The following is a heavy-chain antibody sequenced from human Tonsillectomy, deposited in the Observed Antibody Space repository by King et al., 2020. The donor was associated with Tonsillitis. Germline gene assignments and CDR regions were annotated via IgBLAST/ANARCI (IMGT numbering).Heavy chain of an antibody. D-gene: IGHD6-6*01. J-gene: IGHJ4*02. V-gene: IGHV4-61*01. CDR2: IYYSGSI. Sequence: VQLQESGPGLVKPSETLSLTCTVSGGSASSGSYYWSWIRQPPGKGLEWIGYIYYSGSINYNPSLKSRVTISVDTSKNQFSLKLSSVTAADTAVYYCARVLTLGSSSRFDYWGQGTLVTVSS. CDR1: GGSASSGSYY. CDR3: ARVLTLGSSSRFDY.